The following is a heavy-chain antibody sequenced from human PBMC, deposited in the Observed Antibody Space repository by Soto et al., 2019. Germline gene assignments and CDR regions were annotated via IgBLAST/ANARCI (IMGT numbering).Heavy chain of an antibody. CDR1: GGSISSYY. CDR3: ARVDNWNPTSIQLDY. V-gene: IGHV4-59*01. J-gene: IGHJ4*02. Sequence: SETLSLTCTVSGGSISSYYWSWIRQPPGKGLEWIGYIYYSGSTNYNPSLKSRVTISVDTSKNQFSLKLSSVTAADTAVYYCARVDNWNPTSIQLDYWGQGTLVTVSS. CDR2: IYYSGST. D-gene: IGHD1-20*01.